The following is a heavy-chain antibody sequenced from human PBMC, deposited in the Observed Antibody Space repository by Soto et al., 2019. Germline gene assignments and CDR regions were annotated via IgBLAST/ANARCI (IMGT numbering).Heavy chain of an antibody. D-gene: IGHD2-8*02. CDR1: GGSISSYY. V-gene: IGHV4-59*01. CDR2: IYYRGST. J-gene: IGHJ4*02. CDR3: ARDKITGLFDY. Sequence: SETLSLTCTVSGGSISSYYWSWIRQPPGKGLEWIGYIYYRGSTNYNPSLKSRVTISVDTSKNQISLKLTSVTAADTAMYYCARDKITGLFDYWGQGTLVTVSS.